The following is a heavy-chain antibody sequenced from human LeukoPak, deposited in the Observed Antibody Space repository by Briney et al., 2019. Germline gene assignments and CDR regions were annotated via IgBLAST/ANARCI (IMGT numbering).Heavy chain of an antibody. J-gene: IGHJ4*02. CDR3: SHRQNSDYGY. Sequence: SGPTLVNPTQTLTLTCTFSGFALSHGGVAVGWIRQPPGKAPEWLALIYGNDDVRYSPSLQSRLTITKDTSKNQVVLTMTDMDPVDTATYYCSHRQNSDYGYWGQGTLVTVSS. D-gene: IGHD5-12*01. CDR2: IYGNDDV. V-gene: IGHV2-5*01. CDR1: GFALSHGGVA.